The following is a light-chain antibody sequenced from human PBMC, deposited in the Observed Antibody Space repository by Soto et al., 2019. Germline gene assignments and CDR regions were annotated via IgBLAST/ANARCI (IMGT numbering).Light chain of an antibody. V-gene: IGLV4-69*01. CDR3: QTWGTGIRV. J-gene: IGLJ1*01. CDR2: VNSDGSH. CDR1: SGHSNYA. Sequence: QLVLTQSPSASASLGASVKLTCTLSSGHSNYAIAWHQQQPEKGPRYLMKVNSDGSHRKGDGIPDRFSGSSSGAQRYLTISSLQSEDVADYYCQTWGTGIRVFGTGTKLTVL.